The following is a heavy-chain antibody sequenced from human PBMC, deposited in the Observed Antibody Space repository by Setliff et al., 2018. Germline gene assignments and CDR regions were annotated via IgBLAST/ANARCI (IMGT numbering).Heavy chain of an antibody. CDR1: GDSISSTSYQ. Sequence: SETLSLTCTVSGDSISSTSYQWGWVRQPPGKGLEWIGSIYYTGTAYYNPSLKSRVTISVDTSKNQFSLQVTSLAATDTALYFCARHEFVGGYYGSVTYRHFDYWGQGTLVTISS. D-gene: IGHD3-10*01. CDR3: ARHEFVGGYYGSVTYRHFDY. V-gene: IGHV4-39*01. J-gene: IGHJ4*02. CDR2: IYYTGTA.